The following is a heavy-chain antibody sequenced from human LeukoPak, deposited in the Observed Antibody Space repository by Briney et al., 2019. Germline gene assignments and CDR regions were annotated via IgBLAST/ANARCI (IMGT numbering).Heavy chain of an antibody. CDR1: GGSISSSSYY. J-gene: IGHJ5*02. Sequence: SETLSLTCTVSGGSISSSSYYWGWIRQPPGKGLEWIGSIYYSGSTYYNPSLKSRVTISVDTSKNQFSLKLSSVTAADTAVYYCARDRWWELNWFDPWGQGTLVTVSS. V-gene: IGHV4-39*07. D-gene: IGHD1-26*01. CDR3: ARDRWWELNWFDP. CDR2: IYYSGST.